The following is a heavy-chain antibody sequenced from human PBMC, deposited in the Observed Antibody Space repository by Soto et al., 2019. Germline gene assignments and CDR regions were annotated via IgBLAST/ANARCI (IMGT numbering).Heavy chain of an antibody. V-gene: IGHV3-64*01. J-gene: IGHJ6*02. CDR1: GFTFSSYA. CDR3: ARRIPFGYGMDV. D-gene: IGHD2-21*01. CDR2: ITSSGGNT. Sequence: GGSLRLSCAASGFTFSSYAMHWVRQAPGKGLEYVSAITSSGGNTDYGSSVKGRFTISRDNSKNTLYLQMGSLRAEDMAVYYCARRIPFGYGMDVWGQGTKVTVS.